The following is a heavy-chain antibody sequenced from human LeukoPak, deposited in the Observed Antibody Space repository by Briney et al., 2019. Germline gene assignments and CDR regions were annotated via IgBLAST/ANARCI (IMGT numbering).Heavy chain of an antibody. J-gene: IGHJ3*02. CDR1: GFTFSPYA. CDR3: AGGYTNTWSALWAFDI. Sequence: PGGSLRLSCEASGFTFSPYAVTWVRQAPGKGLEWVALIYTDDSAHYADSVKGRFTISRDNSKNTLFLQLNSLRAEDSALYYCAGGYTNTWSALWAFDIWGRGTMVTVSS. CDR2: IYTDDSA. D-gene: IGHD6-13*01. V-gene: IGHV3-53*01.